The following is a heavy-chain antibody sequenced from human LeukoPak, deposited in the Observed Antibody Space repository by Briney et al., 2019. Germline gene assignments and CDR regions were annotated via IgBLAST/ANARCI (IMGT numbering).Heavy chain of an antibody. CDR1: GFTFSSYS. D-gene: IGHD6-19*01. CDR3: ARDSSGWTGGQGYFGY. J-gene: IGHJ4*02. Sequence: GGSLRLSCAASGFTFSSYSMNWVRQAPGKGLEWVSSISSSSSYIYYADSVKGRFTISRDNAKNSLYLQMNSLRAEDTAVYYCARDSSGWTGGQGYFGYWGQGTLVTVSS. V-gene: IGHV3-21*01. CDR2: ISSSSSYI.